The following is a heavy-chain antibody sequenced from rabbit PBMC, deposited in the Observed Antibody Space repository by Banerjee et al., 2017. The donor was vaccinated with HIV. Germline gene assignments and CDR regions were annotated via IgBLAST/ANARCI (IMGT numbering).Heavy chain of an antibody. CDR3: ARDLAGTGAIDYNL. J-gene: IGHJ4*01. CDR1: GIDFSSYYY. V-gene: IGHV1S40*01. Sequence: QSLEESGGDLVKPGASLTLTCKASGIDFSSYYYMCWVRQAPGKGLEWIGCIYTGSGSTYYASWAKGRFTISKTSSTTVTLQMTSLTAADTATYFCARDLAGTGAIDYNLWGPGTLVTVS. CDR2: IYTGSGST. D-gene: IGHD7-1*01.